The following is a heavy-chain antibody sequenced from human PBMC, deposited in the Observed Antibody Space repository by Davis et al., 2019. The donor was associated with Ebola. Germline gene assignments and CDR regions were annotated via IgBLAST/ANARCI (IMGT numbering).Heavy chain of an antibody. D-gene: IGHD5-12*01. V-gene: IGHV3-48*01. J-gene: IGHJ4*02. CDR3: ARGYNDNDYGGDY. CDR1: GFTFSSYS. Sequence: GGSLRLSCAASGFTFSSYSMNWVRQAPGKGMEWVSYISSSSSIIYYADSVKGRFIISRDNSKNMLYLQMNSLRAEDTAVYYCARGYNDNDYGGDYWGQGTLVTVSS. CDR2: ISSSSSII.